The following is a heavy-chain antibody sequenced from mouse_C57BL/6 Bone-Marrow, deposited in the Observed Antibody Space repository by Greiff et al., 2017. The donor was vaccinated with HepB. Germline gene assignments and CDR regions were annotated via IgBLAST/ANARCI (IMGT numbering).Heavy chain of an antibody. Sequence: QVQLQQPGAELVKPGASVKLSCKASGYTFTSYWMHWVKQRPGQGLEWIGMIHPNSGSTNYNEKFKSNATLTVDKSSITAYLQLSSLTSEDSAVYYGAREGAASGYYYGSRYWYFDVWGTGTTVTVSS. CDR3: AREGAASGYYYGSRYWYFDV. CDR2: IHPNSGST. V-gene: IGHV1-64*01. J-gene: IGHJ1*03. CDR1: GYTFTSYW. D-gene: IGHD1-1*01.